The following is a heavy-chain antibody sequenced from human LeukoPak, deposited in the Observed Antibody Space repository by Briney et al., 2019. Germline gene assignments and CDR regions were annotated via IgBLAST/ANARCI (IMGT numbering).Heavy chain of an antibody. J-gene: IGHJ4*02. CDR2: ITPIFGAA. Sequence: ASVKVSCKASGGTFISYPFTWVRQAPGQGLEWMGEITPIFGAANYAQTFQGRATITADESTSTVFMELSSLRSDDTAFYYCARNSRVASTSGLNYWGQGTLVTVSS. D-gene: IGHD4-23*01. V-gene: IGHV1-69*13. CDR3: ARNSRVASTSGLNY. CDR1: GGTFISYP.